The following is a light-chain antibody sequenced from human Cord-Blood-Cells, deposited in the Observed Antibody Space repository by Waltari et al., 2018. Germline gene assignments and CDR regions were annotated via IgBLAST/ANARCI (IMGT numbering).Light chain of an antibody. V-gene: IGLV2-23*01. CDR1: SSDVGSYYL. CDR3: CSYAGSSTWV. Sequence: QSALTQPASVSGSPGQSIPISCTGTSSDVGSYYLVPWYQQHPGKAPKLMIYEGSKRPSGVSNRFSGSKSGNTASLTISGLQAEDEADYYCCSYAGSSTWVFGGGTKLTVL. CDR2: EGS. J-gene: IGLJ3*02.